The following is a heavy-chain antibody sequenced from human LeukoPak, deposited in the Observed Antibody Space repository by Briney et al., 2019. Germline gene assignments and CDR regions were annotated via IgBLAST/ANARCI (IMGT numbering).Heavy chain of an antibody. V-gene: IGHV3-48*04. CDR2: INSRSTTI. Sequence: QPGGSLRLSCAASGFVFSDESMNWVRQAPGKGLEWISYINSRSTTIYYADSVKGRFTSSRDNAKNTLYLQMNSLRAEDTAVYYCVRGGIASAFDIWGQGTMVTVSS. CDR3: VRGGIASAFDI. CDR1: GFVFSDES. D-gene: IGHD6-13*01. J-gene: IGHJ3*02.